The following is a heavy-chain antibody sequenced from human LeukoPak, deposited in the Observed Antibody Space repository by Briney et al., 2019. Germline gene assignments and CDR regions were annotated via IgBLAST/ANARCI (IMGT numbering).Heavy chain of an antibody. CDR2: MNPNSGNT. Sequence: ASVNVSCKASGYTFTSHDINWVRQATGQGLERMGWMNPNSGNTGYAQKFQGRVTMTRNTSISTAYMELSSLRSEDTAVYYCAREDYGDSPWDYWGQGTLVTVSS. CDR3: AREDYGDSPWDY. CDR1: GYTFTSHD. J-gene: IGHJ4*02. D-gene: IGHD4-17*01. V-gene: IGHV1-8*01.